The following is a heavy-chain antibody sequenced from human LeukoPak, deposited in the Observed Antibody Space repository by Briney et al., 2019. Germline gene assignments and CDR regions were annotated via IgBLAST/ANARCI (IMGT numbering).Heavy chain of an antibody. CDR3: ARDVARGIVVVPAAINAFDI. D-gene: IGHD2-2*01. Sequence: SETLSLTCTVSGGSISSSSYYWGWIRQPPGKGLEWIGSIYYSGSTYYNPSLKSRVTISVDTSKNQFSLKLSSVTAADTAVYYCARDVARGIVVVPAAINAFDIWGQGTMVTVSS. CDR1: GGSISSSSYY. V-gene: IGHV4-39*07. CDR2: IYYSGST. J-gene: IGHJ3*02.